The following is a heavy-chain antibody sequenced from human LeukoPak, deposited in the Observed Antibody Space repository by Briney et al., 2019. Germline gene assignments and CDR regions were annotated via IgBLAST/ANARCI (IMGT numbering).Heavy chain of an antibody. Sequence: SVKVSCNASAGTSNSHTISWGRQAPGQGLGWMGRIILNLGTTNRAQNLQDRVTLTADKFTNTAYMELTSLTSDDTAVYYCATTNDGGGYQWGDFFDFWGQGTLVTVSS. CDR3: ATTNDGGGYQWGDFFDF. J-gene: IGHJ4*02. CDR1: AGTSNSHT. CDR2: IILNLGTT. D-gene: IGHD3-22*01. V-gene: IGHV1-69*08.